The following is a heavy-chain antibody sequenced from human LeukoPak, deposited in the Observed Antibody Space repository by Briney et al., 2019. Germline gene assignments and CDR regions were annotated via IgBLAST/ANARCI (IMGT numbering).Heavy chain of an antibody. J-gene: IGHJ4*02. CDR2: TYYRSKWYN. D-gene: IGHD5-12*01. V-gene: IGHV6-1*01. CDR1: GESVSSNSAT. CDR3: ASGYGGFDY. Sequence: SQTLSLACAISGESVSSNSATWNWIRQCPSRGLEWLGRTYYRSKWYNDYAVSVKSRITINPDTSKNQFSLQLNSVTPEDTAVYYCASGYGGFDYWGQGTLVTVSS.